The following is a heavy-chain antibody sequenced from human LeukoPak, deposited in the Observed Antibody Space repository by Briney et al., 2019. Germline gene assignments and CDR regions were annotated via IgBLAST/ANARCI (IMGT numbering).Heavy chain of an antibody. J-gene: IGHJ3*02. CDR1: GFTFSSYS. D-gene: IGHD6-19*01. Sequence: PGGSLRLSCAASGFTFSSYSMNWVRQAPGKGPEWVSSISSSSSYIYYADSVKGRFTISRDNAKNSLYLQMNSLRAEDTAVYYCARDLFSSGFANDAFDIWGQGTMVTVSS. V-gene: IGHV3-21*01. CDR2: ISSSSSYI. CDR3: ARDLFSSGFANDAFDI.